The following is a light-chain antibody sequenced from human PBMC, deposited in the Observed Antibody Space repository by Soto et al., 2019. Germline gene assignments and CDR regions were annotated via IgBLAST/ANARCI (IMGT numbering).Light chain of an antibody. CDR1: QSISSW. V-gene: IGKV1-5*01. Sequence: DLQMTQSPSTLSASVGDRVTITCRASQSISSWLAWYQQKPGKAPKLLIYDASSLESGVPSRCSGSGSGTEFTLTISSLQPDDFATYYCQQYNRYSGTFGQGTKVEIK. CDR3: QQYNRYSGT. J-gene: IGKJ1*01. CDR2: DAS.